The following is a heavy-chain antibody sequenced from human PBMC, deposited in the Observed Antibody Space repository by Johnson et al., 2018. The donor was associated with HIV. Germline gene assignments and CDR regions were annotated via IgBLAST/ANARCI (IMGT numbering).Heavy chain of an antibody. CDR3: ASKAAGTMHAFDI. J-gene: IGHJ3*02. Sequence: QMLLVESGGGLVKPGGSLRLSCAASGFTFSSYAMHWVRQAPGKGLEWVAVISYDGSNKYYADSVKGRFTISRDNSKNTLYLQMNSLRAEDTAVYYCASKAAGTMHAFDIWGQGTMVTVSS. CDR2: ISYDGSNK. V-gene: IGHV3-30*04. CDR1: GFTFSSYA. D-gene: IGHD6-13*01.